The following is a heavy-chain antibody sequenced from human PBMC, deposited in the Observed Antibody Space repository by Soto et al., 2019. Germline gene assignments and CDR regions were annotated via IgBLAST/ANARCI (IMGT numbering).Heavy chain of an antibody. CDR1: GGSFSGYC. V-gene: IGHV4-34*01. J-gene: IGHJ6*02. CDR3: ARYAVSGWYGGYYYYGMDV. Sequence: SETLSLTCAVYGGSFSGYCWSWIRQPPGKGLEWIGEINHSGSTNYNPSLKSRVTISVDTSKNQFSLKLSSVTAADTAVYYCARYAVSGWYGGYYYYGMDVWGQGTTVTVSS. D-gene: IGHD6-19*01. CDR2: INHSGST.